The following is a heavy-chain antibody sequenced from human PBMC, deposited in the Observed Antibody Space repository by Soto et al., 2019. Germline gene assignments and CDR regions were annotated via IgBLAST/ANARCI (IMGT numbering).Heavy chain of an antibody. CDR2: ISYDGSNK. D-gene: IGHD3-10*01. Sequence: GGSLRLSCGASGFTFSSYGMHWVRQAPGKGLEWVAVISYDGSNKYYADSVKGRFTISRDNSKNTLYLQMNSLRAEDTAVSYCAKSGGVGGSYTQYYYYYYGMDVWGQGTTVTVSS. CDR1: GFTFSSYG. J-gene: IGHJ6*02. V-gene: IGHV3-30*18. CDR3: AKSGGVGGSYTQYYYYYYGMDV.